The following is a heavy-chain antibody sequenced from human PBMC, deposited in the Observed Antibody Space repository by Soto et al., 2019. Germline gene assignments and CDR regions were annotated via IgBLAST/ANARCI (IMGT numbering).Heavy chain of an antibody. J-gene: IGHJ4*02. CDR3: AVGWFGEFVYYFAF. CDR1: GYTFTSYG. Sequence: ASVKVSCKASGYTFTSYGISWVRQAPGQGLEWMGWISAYNGNTNYAQKLQGRVTMTTDTSTSTAYMELRSLRSDDTAVYYCAVGWFGEFVYYFAFWGQGTLVTVSS. D-gene: IGHD3-10*01. V-gene: IGHV1-18*01. CDR2: ISAYNGNT.